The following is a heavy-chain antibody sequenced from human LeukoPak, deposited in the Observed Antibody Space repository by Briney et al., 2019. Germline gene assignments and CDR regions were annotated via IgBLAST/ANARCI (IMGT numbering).Heavy chain of an antibody. Sequence: PSGTLSPTCAVSGGSISSSNWWSWVRQPPGKGLEWIGEIYHSGSTNYNPSLKSRVTISVDKSKNQFSLKLSSVTAADTAVYYCARLRNLGRSYYWYFDLWGRGTLVTVSS. V-gene: IGHV4-4*02. J-gene: IGHJ2*01. CDR1: GGSISSSNW. D-gene: IGHD4-17*01. CDR2: IYHSGST. CDR3: ARLRNLGRSYYWYFDL.